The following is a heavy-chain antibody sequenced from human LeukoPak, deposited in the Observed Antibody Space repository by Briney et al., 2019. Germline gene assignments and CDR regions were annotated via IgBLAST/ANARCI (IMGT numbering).Heavy chain of an antibody. V-gene: IGHV3-74*01. D-gene: IGHD3-22*01. CDR1: GFTFSSYW. CDR3: AKDTRLLLYFAFDI. J-gene: IGHJ3*02. Sequence: GGSLRLSCAASGFTFSSYWMHWVRQAPGKGLVGVSRINDDGRSTNYADSVKGRFTISRDNAKNTLYLQMNSLRAEDMALYYCAKDTRLLLYFAFDIWGQGTMVTVSS. CDR2: INDDGRST.